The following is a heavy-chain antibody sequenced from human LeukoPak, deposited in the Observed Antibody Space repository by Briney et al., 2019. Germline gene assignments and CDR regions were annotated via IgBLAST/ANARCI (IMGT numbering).Heavy chain of an antibody. CDR1: RFTLSSYA. Sequence: PGGSMSLSCAASRFTLSSYAMSWVRRAPGKGLEWVAAISGSGGSTYYADSVKGRFNIYRDNSENTLYLQMNSLRAEDTAVYYCAKDDACSGGSCYLFDYWGQGTLVSVSS. D-gene: IGHD2-15*01. J-gene: IGHJ4*02. V-gene: IGHV3-23*01. CDR3: AKDDACSGGSCYLFDY. CDR2: ISGSGGST.